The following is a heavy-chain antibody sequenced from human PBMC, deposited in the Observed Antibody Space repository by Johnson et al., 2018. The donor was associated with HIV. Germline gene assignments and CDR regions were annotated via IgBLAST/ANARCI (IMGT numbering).Heavy chain of an antibody. D-gene: IGHD6-6*01. CDR2: IYSGGST. CDR1: GFTVSSNY. CDR3: ASLSSSGAFDI. V-gene: IGHV3-66*01. Sequence: VQLVESGGGLVQPGGSLRLSCAASGFTVSSNYMSWVRQAPGKGLEWVSVIYSGGSTYYADSVKGRFTISRDNSKNTLYLQMTSLRAEYTAVYYCASLSSSGAFDIWGQGTMVTVSS. J-gene: IGHJ3*02.